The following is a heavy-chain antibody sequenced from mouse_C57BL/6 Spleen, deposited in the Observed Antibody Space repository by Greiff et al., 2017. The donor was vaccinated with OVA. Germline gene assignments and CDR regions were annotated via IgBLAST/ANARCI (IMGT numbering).Heavy chain of an antibody. J-gene: IGHJ2*01. CDR3: ARSQSSTVVGEDYFDY. Sequence: QVTLKESGPGILQPSQTLSLTCSFSGFSLSTSGMGVSWIRQPSGKGLEWLAHIYWDDDKRYNPFLKSRLTISKDTSRNQVFLKITSVDTADTATYYCARSQSSTVVGEDYFDYWGQGTTLTVSS. CDR1: GFSLSTSGMG. CDR2: IYWDDDK. V-gene: IGHV8-12*01. D-gene: IGHD1-1*01.